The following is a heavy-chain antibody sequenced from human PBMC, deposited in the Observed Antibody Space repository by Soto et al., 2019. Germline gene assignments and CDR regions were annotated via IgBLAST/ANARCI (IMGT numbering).Heavy chain of an antibody. CDR2: VNPTGST. CDR3: ARSREQWLVDAFDI. D-gene: IGHD6-19*01. J-gene: IGHJ3*02. V-gene: IGHV4-34*01. Sequence: ASETLSLTCAVYGGSFSGYYWSWIRQSPGKGLEWIGEVNPTGSTKYNPSLKSRVTISVDTSKYQFSLNLNSVTAADTALYYCARSREQWLVDAFDIWGQGTMVTVSS. CDR1: GGSFSGYY.